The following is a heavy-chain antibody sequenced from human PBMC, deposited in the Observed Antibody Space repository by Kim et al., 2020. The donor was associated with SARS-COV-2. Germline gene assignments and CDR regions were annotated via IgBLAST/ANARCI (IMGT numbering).Heavy chain of an antibody. CDR2: IIPILGIA. CDR1: GVTFSSYA. V-gene: IGHV1-69*04. CDR3: ARAGLGRYCDWLYGYYYYGMDV. D-gene: IGHD3-9*01. J-gene: IGHJ6*02. Sequence: SVKVSCKASGVTFSSYAISWVRQAPGQGLEWMGRIIPILGIANYAQKFQGRVTITVDKSTSTAYMELSSLRSEDTAVYYCARAGLGRYCDWLYGYYYYGMDVSGQGTTVTVSS.